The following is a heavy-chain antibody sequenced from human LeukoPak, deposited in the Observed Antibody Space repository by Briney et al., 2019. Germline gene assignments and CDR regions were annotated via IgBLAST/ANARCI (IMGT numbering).Heavy chain of an antibody. J-gene: IGHJ4*02. V-gene: IGHV4-4*02. CDR1: GGSISSSNW. CDR2: IYHSGST. CDR3: ARSGYYFSDFDY. D-gene: IGHD3-22*01. Sequence: SGTLSLTCAVSGGSISSSNWWSWVRQPPGKGLEWIGEIYHSGSTNYNPSLKSRVTISVDTSKNQFSLKLSSVTAADTAVYYCARSGYYFSDFDYWGQGTLVTVSS.